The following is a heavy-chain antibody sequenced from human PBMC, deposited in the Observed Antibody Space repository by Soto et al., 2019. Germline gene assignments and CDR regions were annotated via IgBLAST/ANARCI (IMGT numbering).Heavy chain of an antibody. D-gene: IGHD6-13*01. V-gene: IGHV1-3*01. CDR2: INAGNGNT. Sequence: ASVKVSCKASGYTFTSYAVHWVRQAPGQRLEWMGWINAGNGNTKYSQKFQGRVTITRDTSASTAYMELSSLRSEDTAVYYCARDRGIAAAGRFDYWGQGTLVTVSS. CDR3: ARDRGIAAAGRFDY. CDR1: GYTFTSYA. J-gene: IGHJ4*02.